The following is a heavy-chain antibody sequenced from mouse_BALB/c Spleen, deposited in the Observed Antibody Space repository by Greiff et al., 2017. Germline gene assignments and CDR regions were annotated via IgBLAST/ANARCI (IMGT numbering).Heavy chain of an antibody. V-gene: IGHV1S29*02. CDR2: IYPYNGGT. Sequence: VQLKQSGPELVKPGASVKISCKASGYTFTDYNMHWVKQSHGKSLEWIGYIYPYNGGTGYNQKFKSKATLTVDNSSSTAYMELRSLTSEDSAVYYCAREGTTVVAPDYWGQGTTLTVSS. CDR3: AREGTTVVAPDY. CDR1: GYTFTDYN. J-gene: IGHJ2*01. D-gene: IGHD1-1*01.